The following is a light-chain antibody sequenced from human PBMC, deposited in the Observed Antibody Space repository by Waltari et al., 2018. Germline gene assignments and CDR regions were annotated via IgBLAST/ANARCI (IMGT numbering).Light chain of an antibody. CDR1: SSNIGSYY. V-gene: IGLV1-47*01. CDR2: KNK. CDR3: AAWDDSLSGVL. Sequence: QSVLTQPPSASGTPGQRVTISCSGSSSNIGSYYVNWYQQLPRTAPKLLIYKNKQRPPGVPDRFSGSKSGTSASLAISGLRSEDEADYYCAAWDDSLSGVLFGGGTKLTVL. J-gene: IGLJ2*01.